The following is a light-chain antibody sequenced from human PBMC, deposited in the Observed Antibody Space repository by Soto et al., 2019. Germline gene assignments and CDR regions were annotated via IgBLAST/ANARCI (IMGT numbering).Light chain of an antibody. CDR2: GAS. CDR3: LQYSSSPRT. Sequence: EIVLTQSPGTLSLSPGERATLSCRASQSVGGSYLAWYQQKPGQAPRLLIYGASSRATGIPDRFSDSGSGTDFTLTISRLEPEDFAVYYCLQYSSSPRTFGQGTRLEIK. J-gene: IGKJ5*01. CDR1: QSVGGSY. V-gene: IGKV3-20*01.